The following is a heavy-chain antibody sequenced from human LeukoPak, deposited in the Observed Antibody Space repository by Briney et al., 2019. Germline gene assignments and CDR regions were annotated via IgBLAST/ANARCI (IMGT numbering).Heavy chain of an antibody. J-gene: IGHJ6*04. Sequence: SETLSLTCAVYGGSFSGYYWTWIRQPPGKGLEWIGEINPRGSTNYNPSLESRVTVSADTSRNQLSLSLTSVTAADSAVYFCARGLRQGSAWSWGPKEKSYQYMDVWGTGTTVIVSS. V-gene: IGHV4-34*01. CDR1: GGSFSGYY. CDR3: ARGLRQGSAWSWGPKEKSYQYMDV. CDR2: INPRGST. D-gene: IGHD6-19*01.